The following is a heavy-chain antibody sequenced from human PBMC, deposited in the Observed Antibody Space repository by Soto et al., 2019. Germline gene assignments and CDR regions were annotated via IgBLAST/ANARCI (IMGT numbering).Heavy chain of an antibody. Sequence: EVQLVQPGAEVKKPGDSVKISCKGSGYTFTSYWIGWVRQMPEKGLEWMGIIFPGDSDTRYSPCFQGRVSITDDTSISTASLQSTYLDASDTAIYYCAILRGLGWFGEQSSVDSWGQGTLVTVSS. CDR2: IFPGDSDT. CDR1: GYTFTSYW. CDR3: AILRGLGWFGEQSSVDS. J-gene: IGHJ4*02. V-gene: IGHV5-51*03. D-gene: IGHD3-10*01.